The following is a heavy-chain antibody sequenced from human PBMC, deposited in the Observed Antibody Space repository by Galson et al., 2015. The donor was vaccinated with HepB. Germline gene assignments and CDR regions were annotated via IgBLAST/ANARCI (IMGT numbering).Heavy chain of an antibody. D-gene: IGHD3-16*01. CDR3: AKGDPGGSGLRKNRSLGFDP. CDR1: GFSFSNYA. Sequence: SLRLSCASSGFSFSNYAIHWVRQAPGKGPEWMAVISYDGSYRYYSDSVTGRFTVSRDTSRSTMYLQMNSLRVDDTAVYYCAKGDPGGSGLRKNRSLGFDPWGQGTLVIVSS. V-gene: IGHV3-30*18. CDR2: ISYDGSYR. J-gene: IGHJ5*02.